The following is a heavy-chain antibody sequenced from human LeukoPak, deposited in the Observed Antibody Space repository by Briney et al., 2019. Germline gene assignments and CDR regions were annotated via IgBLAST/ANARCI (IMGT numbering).Heavy chain of an antibody. J-gene: IGHJ4*02. V-gene: IGHV1-69*05. D-gene: IGHD2-15*01. CDR1: GGTFSSYA. CDR3: AVVAATTDFDY. Sequence: SVKVSCKASGGTFSSYAISWVRQAPGQGLEWMGRIIPIFGTANYAQKFQGRVTITTDESTSTAYMELGSLRSEDTAVYYCAVVAATTDFDYWGQGTLVTVSS. CDR2: IIPIFGTA.